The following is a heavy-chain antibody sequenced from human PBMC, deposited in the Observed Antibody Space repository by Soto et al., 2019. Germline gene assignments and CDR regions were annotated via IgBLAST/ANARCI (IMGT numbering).Heavy chain of an antibody. CDR1: GGTFSSYA. CDR2: IIPIFGTA. V-gene: IGHV1-69*12. J-gene: IGHJ4*02. D-gene: IGHD4-17*01. Sequence: QVQLVQSGAEVKKPGSSVKVSCKASGGTFSSYAISWVRQAPGQGLEWMGGIIPIFGTANYAQKFQGRVTITAGESTSTAYMELSSLRSEDTAVYYCATLGGYGDYEERTYYFDSWGQGTLVTVSS. CDR3: ATLGGYGDYEERTYYFDS.